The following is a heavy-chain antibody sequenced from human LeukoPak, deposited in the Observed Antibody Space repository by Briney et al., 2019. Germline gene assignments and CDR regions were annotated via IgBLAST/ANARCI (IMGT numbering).Heavy chain of an antibody. V-gene: IGHV2-70*01. D-gene: IGHD4-17*01. CDR1: GASISINY. Sequence: TLSLTCSVSGASISINYWSWIRQPPGKALEWLALIDWDDDKYYSTSLKTRLTISKDTFKNQVVLTMTNMDLVDTATYYCARISAYGDYYFDYWGQGTLVTVSS. CDR2: IDWDDDK. J-gene: IGHJ4*02. CDR3: ARISAYGDYYFDY.